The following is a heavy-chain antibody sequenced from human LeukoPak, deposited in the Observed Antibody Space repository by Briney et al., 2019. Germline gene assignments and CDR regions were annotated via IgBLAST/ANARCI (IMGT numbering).Heavy chain of an antibody. V-gene: IGHV4-59*01. Sequence: SETLSLTCNVSGGSISTYYWSWIRQPPGKGLEWIGYVFYTGSTNYNPSLKSRVTISVDTSKNQFSLKLSSVTAADTAVYYCARTHDYGDYPTSYFDYWGQGTLVTVSS. CDR3: ARTHDYGDYPTSYFDY. CDR1: GGSISTYY. D-gene: IGHD4-17*01. J-gene: IGHJ4*02. CDR2: VFYTGST.